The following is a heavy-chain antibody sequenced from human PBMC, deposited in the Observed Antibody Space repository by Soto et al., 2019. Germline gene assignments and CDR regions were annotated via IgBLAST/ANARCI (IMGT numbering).Heavy chain of an antibody. J-gene: IGHJ6*01. Sequence: EVQLVESGGGLVQPGGSLRLSCEASGFTFRNYDMNWVRQGTGKGLEWVSGISAAGDPDYADSVEGRFTISRENAQNSFFLQMNSLRVGDTAVYYCARTDRDFYGLDVWGQGTRVIVSS. CDR1: GFTFRNYD. CDR2: ISAAGDP. V-gene: IGHV3-13*05. CDR3: ARTDRDFYGLDV.